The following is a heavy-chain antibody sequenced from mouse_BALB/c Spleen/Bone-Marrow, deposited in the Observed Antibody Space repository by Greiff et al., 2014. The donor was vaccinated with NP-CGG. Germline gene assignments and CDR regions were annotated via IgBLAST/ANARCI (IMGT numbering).Heavy chain of an antibody. D-gene: IGHD1-2*01. CDR3: ATYYYGYYFDY. J-gene: IGHJ2*01. Sequence: VQLQQSGAELVKPGASVKLSCTASGFNIKDTYMHWVKQRPEQGLEWIGRIDPANGNTKYDPKFQGKATITADTSSNTAYLRLSSLTSEDTAVYYCATYYYGYYFDYWGQGTTLTVSS. CDR2: IDPANGNT. V-gene: IGHV14-3*02. CDR1: GFNIKDTY.